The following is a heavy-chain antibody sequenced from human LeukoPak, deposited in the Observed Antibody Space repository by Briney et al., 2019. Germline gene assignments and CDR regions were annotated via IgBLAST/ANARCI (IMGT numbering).Heavy chain of an antibody. J-gene: IGHJ6*04. CDR3: AKDLRGDLEDNYSGMDV. CDR1: GFTFSNYA. Sequence: GGSLRLSCAASGFTFSNYAMSWVRQAPGKGLEWVSGISGSGGNTYYADSVKGRFTISRDNSKNTLYLQVNSLRVEDKAVYYCAKDLRGDLEDNYSGMDVWGKGTTVTVSS. V-gene: IGHV3-23*01. D-gene: IGHD2-21*02. CDR2: ISGSGGNT.